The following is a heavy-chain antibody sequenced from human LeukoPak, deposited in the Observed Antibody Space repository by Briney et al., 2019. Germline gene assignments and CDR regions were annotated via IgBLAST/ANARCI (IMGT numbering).Heavy chain of an antibody. D-gene: IGHD3-10*01. CDR3: GRAPHPKLGESSFDY. Sequence: PSETLSLTCSLWGHLISCWYYLGPIRPPPGKGLEWIGSIYHSGSTYYNPSLKSRVTIPVDTSKNQFSLKLSSVTAADTPVYSCGRAPHPKLGESSFDYWGQGTLVTVSA. J-gene: IGHJ4*02. CDR1: GHLISCWYY. V-gene: IGHV4-38-2*01. CDR2: IYHSGST.